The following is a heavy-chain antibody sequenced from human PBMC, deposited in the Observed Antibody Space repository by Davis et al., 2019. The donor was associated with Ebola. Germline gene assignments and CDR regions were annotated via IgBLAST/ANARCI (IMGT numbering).Heavy chain of an antibody. Sequence: ASVKVSCKASGYTFAIYYIHWVRLAPGQGLEWMGVITPGSGTTIYAQKFQGRVTMTSDTSTSTVYMELRSLRSDDTAVYYCARDRLPGGALGAFDIWGQGTMVTVSS. V-gene: IGHV1-46*01. D-gene: IGHD3-10*01. J-gene: IGHJ3*02. CDR1: GYTFAIYY. CDR3: ARDRLPGGALGAFDI. CDR2: ITPGSGTT.